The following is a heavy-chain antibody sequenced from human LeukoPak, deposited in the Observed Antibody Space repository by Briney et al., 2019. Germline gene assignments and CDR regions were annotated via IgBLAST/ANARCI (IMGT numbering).Heavy chain of an antibody. CDR1: GGSVSDYY. CDR3: ARDSPQYWALTW. CDR2: IYYSGST. J-gene: IGHJ4*02. Sequence: SETLSLTCTVSGGSVSDYYWSWIRQSPGKGLEWIGSIYYSGSTYYNPSLKSRVTISVDTSKNQFSLKLSSVTAADTAVYYCARDSPQYWALTWWGQGTLVTVSS. D-gene: IGHD2-15*01. V-gene: IGHV4-59*02.